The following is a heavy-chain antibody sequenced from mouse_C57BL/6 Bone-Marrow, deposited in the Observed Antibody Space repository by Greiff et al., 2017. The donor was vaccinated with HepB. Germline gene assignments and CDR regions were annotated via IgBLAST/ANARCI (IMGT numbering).Heavy chain of an antibody. V-gene: IGHV5-4*01. J-gene: IGHJ3*01. Sequence: DVQLQESGGGLVKPGGSLKLSCAASGFTFSSYAMSWVRQTPEKRLEWVATISDGGSYTYYPDNVKGRFTISRDNAKNNLYLQMSHLKSEDTAMYYCARDDRFAYWGQGTLVTVSA. CDR3: ARDDRFAY. CDR1: GFTFSSYA. CDR2: ISDGGSYT.